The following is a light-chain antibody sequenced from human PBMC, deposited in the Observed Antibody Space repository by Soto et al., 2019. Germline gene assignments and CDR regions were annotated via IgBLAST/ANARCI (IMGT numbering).Light chain of an antibody. J-gene: IGLJ2*01. Sequence: QSVLTQPPSASGTPGQRVTIACSGSSSNIGSHSVNWYQQLPGTAPKLLIYSNHQRPSGVPDRFSGSKSGTSVSLAISGPQSEDEADYYCAAWDDSLNSVVLGGGTKVTVL. CDR2: SNH. V-gene: IGLV1-44*01. CDR3: AAWDDSLNSVV. CDR1: SSNIGSHS.